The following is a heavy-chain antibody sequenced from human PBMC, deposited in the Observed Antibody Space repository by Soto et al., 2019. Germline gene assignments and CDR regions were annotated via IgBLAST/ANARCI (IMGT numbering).Heavy chain of an antibody. CDR1: GGSISSGGYY. CDR2: IYYSGST. CDR3: AAMVGPYCGGDCPQGMDV. Sequence: PSETLSLTCTVSGGSISSGGYYWSWIRQHPGKGLEWIGYIYYSGSTYYNPSLKSRVTISVDTSKNQFSLKLSSVTAADTAVYYCAAMVGPYCGGDCPQGMDVWGQGTTVTVSS. V-gene: IGHV4-31*03. D-gene: IGHD2-21*02. J-gene: IGHJ6*02.